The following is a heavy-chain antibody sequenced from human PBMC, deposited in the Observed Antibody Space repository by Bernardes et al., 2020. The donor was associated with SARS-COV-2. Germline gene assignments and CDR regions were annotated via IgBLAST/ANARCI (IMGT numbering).Heavy chain of an antibody. CDR1: GFTFSSSV. V-gene: IGHV3-48*03. Sequence: GGSLRLSCAASGFTFSSSVMNWVRQAPGKGLEWVSYISTGGSTKYYADSVKGRFTISRDNAKNSLYLQMNSLRADDTALYYCARESGWRPSNPGYFDYWGQGTLVTVSS. CDR3: ARESGWRPSNPGYFDY. J-gene: IGHJ4*02. CDR2: ISTGGSTK. D-gene: IGHD6-19*01.